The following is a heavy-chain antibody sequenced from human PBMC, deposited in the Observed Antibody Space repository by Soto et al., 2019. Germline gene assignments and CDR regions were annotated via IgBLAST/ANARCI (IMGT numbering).Heavy chain of an antibody. V-gene: IGHV3-30*18. Sequence: GGSLRLSCAASGFTFSSYGMHWVRQAPGKGLEWVAVISYDGSNKHYADSVKGRFTISRDNSKNTLYLQMNSLRAEDTAVYYCAKDYDFWSGLSQNYYYYGMDVWGQGTTVTVSS. CDR3: AKDYDFWSGLSQNYYYYGMDV. CDR1: GFTFSSYG. D-gene: IGHD3-3*01. J-gene: IGHJ6*02. CDR2: ISYDGSNK.